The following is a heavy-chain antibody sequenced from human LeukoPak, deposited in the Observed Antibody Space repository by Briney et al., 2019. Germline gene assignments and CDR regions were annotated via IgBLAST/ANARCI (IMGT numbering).Heavy chain of an antibody. CDR2: ILYSGRT. V-gene: IGHV4-31*03. CDR1: AGSASSADFY. J-gene: IGHJ6*04. Sequence: PSQTLSPTCSVAAGSASSADFYWSWIRQHPGKGLEWIGHILYSGRTYYNPSPKSRVAISLDTSKNQFSLKLGSVTAADTAVYYCARDRYSGYYWDFYYYGMDVWGKGTTVTVSS. D-gene: IGHD5-12*01. CDR3: ARDRYSGYYWDFYYYGMDV.